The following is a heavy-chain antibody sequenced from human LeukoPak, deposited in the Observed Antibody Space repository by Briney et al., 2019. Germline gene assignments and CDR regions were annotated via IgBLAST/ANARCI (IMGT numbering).Heavy chain of an antibody. Sequence: SETLSLTCSVSGGSINNYYWAWIRQPPGKGLEWIGYIHYSGSTNYNPSLKSRVTISVDTSKNQFSLKLTSVTAADTAVYYCARDLLRYGFDSWGQGTLVTVSS. CDR2: IHYSGST. J-gene: IGHJ4*02. CDR3: ARDLLRYGFDS. CDR1: GGSINNYY. V-gene: IGHV4-59*12. D-gene: IGHD5-18*01.